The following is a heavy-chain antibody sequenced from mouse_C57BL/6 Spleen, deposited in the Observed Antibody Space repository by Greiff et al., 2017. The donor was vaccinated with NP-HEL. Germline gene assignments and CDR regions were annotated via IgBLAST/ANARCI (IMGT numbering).Heavy chain of an antibody. Sequence: VQLQQSGAELAKPGASVKLSCKASGYTFTSYWMHWVKQRPGQGLEWIGYINPSSGYTKYNQKFKDKATLTADKSSSTAYMQLSSLTYEDSAVYYCARDYYGNYYAMVYWGQGTSVPVSS. D-gene: IGHD2-1*01. CDR2: INPSSGYT. V-gene: IGHV1-7*01. CDR3: ARDYYGNYYAMVY. CDR1: GYTFTSYW. J-gene: IGHJ4*01.